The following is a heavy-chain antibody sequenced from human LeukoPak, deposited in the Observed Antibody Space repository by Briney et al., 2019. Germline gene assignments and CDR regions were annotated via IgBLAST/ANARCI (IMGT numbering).Heavy chain of an antibody. CDR1: GYTFTSYA. V-gene: IGHV1-3*01. J-gene: IGHJ4*02. Sequence: PSASVKVSCKASGYTFTSYAMHWVRQAPGQRLEWMGWINAGNGNTKYSQKFQGRVTITRGTSASTAYMELSSLRSGDTAVYYCARMYSSSWSAPDYWGQGTLVTVSS. CDR3: ARMYSSSWSAPDY. D-gene: IGHD6-13*01. CDR2: INAGNGNT.